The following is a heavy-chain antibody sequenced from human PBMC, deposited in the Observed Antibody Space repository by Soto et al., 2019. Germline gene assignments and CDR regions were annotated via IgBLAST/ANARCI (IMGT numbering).Heavy chain of an antibody. V-gene: IGHV3-23*01. CDR2: VSGSGGST. J-gene: IGHJ4*02. D-gene: IGHD3-9*01. CDR3: AKDAILSYFDY. Sequence: EVQLLESGGGFVQPGGSLRLSCVASGFDFTTYAMSWVRQAPGKGLEWVSRVSGSGGSTYYAVSVRGRFTISRDNSTNPLYLQMSSLRAEDTAVYYCAKDAILSYFDYWGQGTLVTVSS. CDR1: GFDFTTYA.